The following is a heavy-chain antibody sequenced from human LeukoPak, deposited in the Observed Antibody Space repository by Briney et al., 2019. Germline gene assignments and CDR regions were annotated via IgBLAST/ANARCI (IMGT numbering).Heavy chain of an antibody. D-gene: IGHD2-2*01. CDR3: AKAGCSRYRCYTNC. CDR1: GFTFSDYA. J-gene: IGHJ4*02. CDR2: ISANGATT. V-gene: IGHV3-23*01. Sequence: GGSLRLSCVASGFTFSDYALSWVRQVPGKGLEWVSSISANGATTYFTDSVKGRLTISRDNSKNTVYLQMNSLRAEDTAVYYCAKAGCSRYRCYTNCWGQGTLVTVSS.